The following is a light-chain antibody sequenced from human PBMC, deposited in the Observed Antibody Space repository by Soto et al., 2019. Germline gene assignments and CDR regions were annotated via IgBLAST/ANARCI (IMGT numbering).Light chain of an antibody. J-gene: IGKJ2*01. Sequence: EIVLTQSPATLSLSPGERATLSCRASQSISSYLAWYQQKPGQAPRLLFYDASIRAAGIPARFSGSGSGTDFTHTISSLEPEDLAVYYCWERSDWPRTFGRGTKLEIK. CDR1: QSISSY. V-gene: IGKV3-11*01. CDR3: WERSDWPRT. CDR2: DAS.